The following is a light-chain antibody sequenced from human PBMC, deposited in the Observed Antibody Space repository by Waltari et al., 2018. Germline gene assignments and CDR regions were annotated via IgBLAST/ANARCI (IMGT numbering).Light chain of an antibody. V-gene: IGKV2-28*01. CDR3: MEALQSVT. Sequence: DIVMTQSPLSLLVTPGAPASIPCRSSQSLLHSNGYNYLVWYLQKPGQSPQILIYLGSNRASGVPDRFSGSGSGTDFTLKISRVEAEDAGVYYCMEALQSVTFGQGTRLEIK. J-gene: IGKJ5*01. CDR1: QSLLHSNGYNY. CDR2: LGS.